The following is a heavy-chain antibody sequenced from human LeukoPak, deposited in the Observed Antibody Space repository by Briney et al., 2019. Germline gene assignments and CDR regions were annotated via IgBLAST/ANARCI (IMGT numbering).Heavy chain of an antibody. J-gene: IGHJ4*02. Sequence: GGSLRLSCAASGFTFSSYSMNWVRQAPGKGLEWVSSISSSSSYIYYADSVKGRFTISRDNAKNSLYLQMNSLRAEDTAVYYCARDDGYSYGSTDYWGQGTLVTVSP. CDR2: ISSSSSYI. CDR1: GFTFSSYS. V-gene: IGHV3-21*01. D-gene: IGHD5-18*01. CDR3: ARDDGYSYGSTDY.